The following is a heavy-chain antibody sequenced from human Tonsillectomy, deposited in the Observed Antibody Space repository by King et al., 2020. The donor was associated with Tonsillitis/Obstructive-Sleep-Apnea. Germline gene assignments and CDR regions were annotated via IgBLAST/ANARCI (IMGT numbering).Heavy chain of an antibody. Sequence: QVQLVESGGGVVQPGRSLRLSCAASGFIFSSYGMHWVRQAPGKGLEWVAVISYDGSNKYYGDSVKGRFTISRDNSKNTLYLQMNSLRAEDTAVYYCAKTEWEDVFDIWGQGTMVTVSS. V-gene: IGHV3-30*18. CDR3: AKTEWEDVFDI. CDR1: GFIFSSYG. CDR2: ISYDGSNK. J-gene: IGHJ3*02. D-gene: IGHD1-26*01.